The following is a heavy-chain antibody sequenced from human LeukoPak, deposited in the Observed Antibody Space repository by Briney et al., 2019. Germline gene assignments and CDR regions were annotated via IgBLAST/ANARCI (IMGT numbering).Heavy chain of an antibody. CDR1: GGSISSYY. CDR2: IYYSGST. Sequence: PSETLSLTCTVSGGSISSYYWSWIRQPPGKGLEWMGYIYYSGSTNYNPSLKNRVTISVDTSKNQFSLKLSSVTAADTAVYYCARGRWSPDYWGQGTLVTVSS. V-gene: IGHV4-59*01. J-gene: IGHJ4*02. CDR3: ARGRWSPDY. D-gene: IGHD3-3*01.